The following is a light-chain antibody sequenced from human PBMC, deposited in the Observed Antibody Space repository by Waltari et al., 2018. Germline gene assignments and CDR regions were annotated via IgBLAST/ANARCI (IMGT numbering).Light chain of an antibody. CDR1: SSAAGGYNY. CDR3: SSYGGSNNLV. J-gene: IGLJ3*02. V-gene: IGLV2-8*01. Sequence: QSALTQPPSASGSPGQSVTISCTGTSSAAGGYNYVSWYQQHPGKAPKVMIYEVSKRPSGVPDRFSGSKSGNTASLTVSGVQAEDEADYYCSSYGGSNNLVFGGGTKLTVL. CDR2: EVS.